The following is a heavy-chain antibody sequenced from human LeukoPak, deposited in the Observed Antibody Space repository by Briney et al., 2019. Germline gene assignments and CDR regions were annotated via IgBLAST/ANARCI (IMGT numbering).Heavy chain of an antibody. J-gene: IGHJ1*01. D-gene: IGHD6-13*01. V-gene: IGHV1-8*02. CDR3: ARGGGSTWTQRGYFQH. CDR1: GYTFTGYY. Sequence: GASVKVSCKASGYTFTGYYMHWVRQAPGQGLEWMGWMSPNSGNTAYAQKFQGGVTMTRNASITTAYMELSSLRSDDTAVYYCARGGGSTWTQRGYFQHWGQGTLVTVSS. CDR2: MSPNSGNT.